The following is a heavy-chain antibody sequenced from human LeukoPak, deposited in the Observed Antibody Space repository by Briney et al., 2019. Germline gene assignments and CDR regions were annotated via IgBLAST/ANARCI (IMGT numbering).Heavy chain of an antibody. CDR1: GFTFSSYA. CDR3: AKDVKFSSTAKVFDY. V-gene: IGHV3-23*01. J-gene: IGHJ4*02. Sequence: GGSLRLSCAASGFTFSSYAMSWVRQAPGKGLEWVSAISGSGGSTYYADSVKGRFTISRDNSKNTLYLQMNSLGVDDTAVYYCAKDVKFSSTAKVFDYWGQGTLVTVSS. CDR2: ISGSGGST. D-gene: IGHD6-6*01.